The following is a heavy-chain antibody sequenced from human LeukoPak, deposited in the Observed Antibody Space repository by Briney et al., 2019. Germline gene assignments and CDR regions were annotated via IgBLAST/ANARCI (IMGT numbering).Heavy chain of an antibody. CDR3: ASRRGYSSGWSPPNDAFDI. V-gene: IGHV4-34*01. Sequence: PSETLSLTCAVYGGSFSGYYWSWIRQPPGKGLEWIGEINHSGSTNYNPSLKSRVTISVDTSKNQFSLKLSSVTAADTAVYYCASRRGYSSGWSPPNDAFDIWGQGTMVTVSS. CDR1: GGSFSGYY. D-gene: IGHD6-19*01. J-gene: IGHJ3*02. CDR2: INHSGST.